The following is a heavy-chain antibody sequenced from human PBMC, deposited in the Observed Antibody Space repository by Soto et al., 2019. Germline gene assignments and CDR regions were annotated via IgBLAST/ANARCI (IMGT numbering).Heavy chain of an antibody. J-gene: IGHJ4*02. CDR3: AKGHGYYDILTGYYFDY. CDR1: GFTFSSYG. V-gene: IGHV3-9*01. Sequence: PVGSLRLSCAASGFTFSSYGMHWVRQAPGKGLEWVSGISWNSGSIGYADSVKGRFTISRDNAKNSLYLQMNSLRAEDTALYYCAKGHGYYDILTGYYFDYWGQGTLVTVSS. CDR2: ISWNSGSI. D-gene: IGHD3-9*01.